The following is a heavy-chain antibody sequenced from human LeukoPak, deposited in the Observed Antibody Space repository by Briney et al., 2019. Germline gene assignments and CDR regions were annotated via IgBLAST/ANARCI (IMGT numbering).Heavy chain of an antibody. J-gene: IGHJ4*02. CDR3: AKVGGSYYYDSSGSNGYYFDY. D-gene: IGHD3-22*01. V-gene: IGHV3-23*01. Sequence: PGGSLRLSCAASGFTFSSYAMSWVRQAPGKGLEWVSAISGSGGSTYYADSVKGRFTISRDNSKNTLYLQMNSLRAEDTAVYYCAKVGGSYYYDSSGSNGYYFDYWGQGTLVTVSS. CDR2: ISGSGGST. CDR1: GFTFSSYA.